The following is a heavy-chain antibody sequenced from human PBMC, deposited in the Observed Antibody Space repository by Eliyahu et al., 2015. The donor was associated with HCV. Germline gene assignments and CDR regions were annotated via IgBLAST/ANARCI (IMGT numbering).Heavy chain of an antibody. J-gene: IGHJ5*02. CDR3: ARDRTVRGVIPFDP. D-gene: IGHD3-10*01. V-gene: IGHV1-69*08. CDR2: IIPILGIA. Sequence: QVQLVQSGAEVKKPGSSVKVSCXASXXTFSSYXXSWVRQAPGQGLEXXGRIIPILGIANYAQKFQGRVTITADKSTSTAYMELSSLRSEDTAVYYCARDRTVRGVIPFDPWGQGTLVTVSS. CDR1: XXTFSSYX.